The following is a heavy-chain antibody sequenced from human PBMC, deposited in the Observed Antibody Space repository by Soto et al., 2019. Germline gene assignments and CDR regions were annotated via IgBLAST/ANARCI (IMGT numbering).Heavy chain of an antibody. J-gene: IGHJ4*02. CDR3: AKDTLRWYYDSSGRIPLY. CDR2: LSYDGSNK. Sequence: GGSLRLSCAASGFTFSSYGMHWVRQAPGKGLEWVAVLSYDGSNKYYADSLKGRFTISRDNSKNTLYLQMNSLIAEDTAVYYCAKDTLRWYYDSSGRIPLYWGQGTLVTVSS. D-gene: IGHD3-22*01. V-gene: IGHV3-30*18. CDR1: GFTFSSYG.